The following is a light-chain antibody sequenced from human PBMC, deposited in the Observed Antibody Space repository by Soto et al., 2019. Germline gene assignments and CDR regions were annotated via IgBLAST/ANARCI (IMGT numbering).Light chain of an antibody. CDR2: GVS. Sequence: QSALTQPASVSGSPGQSITISCTGTSSDVGGYNYVSWYQQHPGKAPKLVIYGVSYRPSGVSGRFSGSKFQNTASLTISGLQPEDEADYYCSSYRSGSVVVFGGGPKLTVL. J-gene: IGLJ3*02. CDR3: SSYRSGSVVV. CDR1: SSDVGGYNY. V-gene: IGLV2-14*01.